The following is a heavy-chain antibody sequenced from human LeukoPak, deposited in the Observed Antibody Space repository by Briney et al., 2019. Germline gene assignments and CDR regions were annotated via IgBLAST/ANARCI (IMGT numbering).Heavy chain of an antibody. D-gene: IGHD3-22*01. Sequence: SETLSLTCTVSGGSISSYYWSWIRQPPGKGLEWIGYIYYSGSTNYNPSLKSRVTISVDTSKNQFSLKLSSVTAADTAVYYCARTHYYDSSGYYFNQINSFDPWGQGTLVTVSS. CDR2: IYYSGST. CDR1: GGSISSYY. CDR3: ARTHYYDSSGYYFNQINSFDP. J-gene: IGHJ5*02. V-gene: IGHV4-59*01.